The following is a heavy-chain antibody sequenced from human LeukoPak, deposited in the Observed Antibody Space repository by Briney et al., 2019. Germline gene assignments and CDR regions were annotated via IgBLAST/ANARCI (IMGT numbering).Heavy chain of an antibody. V-gene: IGHV4-4*07. CDR2: VHASGST. CDR1: GGSISGSY. J-gene: IGHJ4*02. D-gene: IGHD1-14*01. CDR3: ARDGSGNRNFDY. Sequence: SETLSLTCDVSGGSISGSYWSWIRQPAGEGLEWIGRVHASGSTTYNPSLKSRLTLSQDTSKNQFYLRLTSVTAADTAVYYCARDGSGNRNFDYWGQGTLVTVSS.